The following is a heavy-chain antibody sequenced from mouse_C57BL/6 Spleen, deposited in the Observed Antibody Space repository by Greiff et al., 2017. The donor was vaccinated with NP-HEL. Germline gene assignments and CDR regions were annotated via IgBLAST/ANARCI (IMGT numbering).Heavy chain of an antibody. V-gene: IGHV2-5*01. J-gene: IGHJ3*01. Sequence: QVQLQQSGPGLVQPSQSLSITCTVSGFSLTSYGVHWVRQSPGKGLEWLGVIWRGGSTDYNAAFMSRLSITKDNSTSQVFFKMNSLQADDTAIYYCAKNEYYGSSLAWFAYWGQGTLVTVSA. CDR2: IWRGGST. CDR3: AKNEYYGSSLAWFAY. D-gene: IGHD1-1*01. CDR1: GFSLTSYG.